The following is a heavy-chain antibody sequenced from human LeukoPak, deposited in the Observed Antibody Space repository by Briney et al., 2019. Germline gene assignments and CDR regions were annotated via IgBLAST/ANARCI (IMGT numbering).Heavy chain of an antibody. CDR2: IYHSGST. CDR1: GYSISSGYY. CDR3: ARAYYDYVWGSYRVNLFDY. J-gene: IGHJ4*02. V-gene: IGHV4-38-2*02. D-gene: IGHD3-16*02. Sequence: SETLSLTCTVSGYSISSGYYWGWIRQPPGKGLEWIGSIYHSGSTYYNPSLKSRVTISVDTSKNQFSLKLSSVTAADTAVYYCARAYYDYVWGSYRVNLFDYWGQGTLVTVSS.